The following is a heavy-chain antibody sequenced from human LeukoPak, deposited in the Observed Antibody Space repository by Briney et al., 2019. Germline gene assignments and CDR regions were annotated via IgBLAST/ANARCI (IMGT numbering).Heavy chain of an antibody. CDR2: VNPNSGVT. J-gene: IGHJ5*02. CDR3: ARVRGSYSAVWNNWFAP. Sequence: PWASVKVSCKASGYNFIGYYIHWVRQAPGQGLEWMGSVNPNSGVTDYAQKFQGRITMTRDTSITTAYMELNRLRSEDTAVYYCARVRGSYSAVWNNWFAPGGQETLVTVSS. CDR1: GYNFIGYY. D-gene: IGHD1-26*01. V-gene: IGHV1-2*02.